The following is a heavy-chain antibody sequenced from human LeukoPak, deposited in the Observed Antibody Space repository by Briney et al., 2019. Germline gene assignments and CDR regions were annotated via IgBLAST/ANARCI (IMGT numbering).Heavy chain of an antibody. Sequence: SETLSLTCAVSGGSISSGGYYWSWIRQPPGKGLEWIGYIYYSGSTNYNPSLKSRVTISVDTSKNQFSLKLSSVTAADTAVYYCARRRGSLGYCSSTSCDTFDYWGQGTLVTVSS. D-gene: IGHD2-2*02. J-gene: IGHJ4*02. CDR3: ARRRGSLGYCSSTSCDTFDY. CDR2: IYYSGST. V-gene: IGHV4-61*08. CDR1: GGSISSGGYY.